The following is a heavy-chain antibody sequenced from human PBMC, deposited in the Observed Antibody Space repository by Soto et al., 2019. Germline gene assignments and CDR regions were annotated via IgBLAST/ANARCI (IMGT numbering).Heavy chain of an antibody. Sequence: SETLSLTCAVYGGSFSGYYWSWIRQPPGKGLEWIGEINHSGSTNYNPSLKSRVTISVDTSKNQFSLKLSSVTAADTAVYYCAGRYDSSGYYSHYFDYWGQGTLVTVSS. CDR1: GGSFSGYY. V-gene: IGHV4-34*01. J-gene: IGHJ4*02. D-gene: IGHD3-22*01. CDR2: INHSGST. CDR3: AGRYDSSGYYSHYFDY.